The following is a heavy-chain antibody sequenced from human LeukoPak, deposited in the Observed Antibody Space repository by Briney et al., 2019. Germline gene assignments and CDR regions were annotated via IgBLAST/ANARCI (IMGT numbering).Heavy chain of an antibody. CDR1: GFTFSGYA. CDR3: AKEDLYYGMDV. CDR2: ISDSGGST. J-gene: IGHJ6*04. V-gene: IGHV3-23*01. Sequence: GGSLRLSCAASGFTFSGYAMSWVRQAPGKGLEWVSAISDSGGSTYYPDSVKGRFTISRDNSRNTLYLQSNSLRAEDTAVYYCAKEDLYYGMDVWGKGTTVTASS.